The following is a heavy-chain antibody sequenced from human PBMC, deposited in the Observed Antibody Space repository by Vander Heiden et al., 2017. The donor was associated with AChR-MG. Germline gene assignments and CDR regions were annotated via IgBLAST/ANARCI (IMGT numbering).Heavy chain of an antibody. D-gene: IGHD2-2*01. V-gene: IGHV3-23*01. CDR1: GFSFLHYD. CDR2: VSGSGDSR. CDR3: TKEAARGVVPAALDY. Sequence: EVQLLQSGGDLVQPGGSLRLSCSASGFSFLHYDMSWVRQAPGKGLEYVATVSGSGDSRFHADSVKGRFSISRDNSRNQLLLYMNDLRVEDTAIYFCTKEAARGVVPAALDYWGQGALVTVSS. J-gene: IGHJ4*02.